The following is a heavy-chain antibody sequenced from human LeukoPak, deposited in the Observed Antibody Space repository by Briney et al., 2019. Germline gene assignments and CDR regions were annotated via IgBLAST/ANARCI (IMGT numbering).Heavy chain of an antibody. V-gene: IGHV4-39*01. CDR1: GGSISSSSYY. CDR2: IYYSGST. Sequence: PSETLSLTCTVSGGSISSSSYYWGWIRQPPGKGLEWIGTIYYSGSTYYNPSLKSRVTISVDTSKNQFSLKLSSVTAADTAVYYCARLGGTAVAATGGFDYWGQGTLVTVSS. J-gene: IGHJ4*02. D-gene: IGHD2-15*01. CDR3: ARLGGTAVAATGGFDY.